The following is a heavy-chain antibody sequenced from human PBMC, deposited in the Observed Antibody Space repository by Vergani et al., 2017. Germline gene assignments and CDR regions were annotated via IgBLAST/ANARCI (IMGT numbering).Heavy chain of an antibody. Sequence: QMQLQESGPGLVKPSETLSLSCTVSGDSISTSSYAWSWIRQPPGKGLEWIGYIYYSGSTNYNPSLKSRVTISVDTSKNQFSLKLSSVTAADTAVYYCARVAPPPYYYYYYVMDVWGQGTTVTVSS. J-gene: IGHJ6*02. CDR3: ARVAPPPYYYYYYVMDV. CDR1: GDSISTSSYA. V-gene: IGHV4-61*01. CDR2: IYYSGST.